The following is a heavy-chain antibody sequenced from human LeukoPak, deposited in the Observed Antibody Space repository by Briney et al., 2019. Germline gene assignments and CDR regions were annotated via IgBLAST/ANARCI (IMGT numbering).Heavy chain of an antibody. J-gene: IGHJ4*02. CDR2: INHSGST. CDR1: GGSFSGYY. CDR3: AGATMFDY. V-gene: IGHV4-34*01. Sequence: SETLSLTCAVYGGSFSGYYWSWIRQPPGKGLEWIGEINHSGSTNYNPSLKSRVTISVDTSKNQFSLKLSSVTAADTAVYYCAGATMFDYWGQGTLVTVSS. D-gene: IGHD3-10*01.